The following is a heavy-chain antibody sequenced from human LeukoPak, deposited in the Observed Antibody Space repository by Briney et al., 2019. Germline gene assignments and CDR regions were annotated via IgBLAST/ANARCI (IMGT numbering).Heavy chain of an antibody. D-gene: IGHD6-13*01. CDR3: ARDLLSSSWVYFQH. CDR2: INHSGST. V-gene: IGHV4-34*01. Sequence: SETLSLTCAVYGGSFSGYYWSWLRQPPGKGLEWIGEINHSGSTNYNPSLKSRVNISVDTSRNQFSLKLSSVTAADTAVYYCARDLLSSSWVYFQHWGQGTLVTVSS. J-gene: IGHJ1*01. CDR1: GGSFSGYY.